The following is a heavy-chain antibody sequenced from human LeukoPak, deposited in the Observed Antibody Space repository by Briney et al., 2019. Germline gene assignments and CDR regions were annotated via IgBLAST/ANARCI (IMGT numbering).Heavy chain of an antibody. Sequence: GGSLRCSGAASGFTFSNYRINRVRQAQGQGREGVLYISSSSSTIFYADYVKGRFTISRDNAKNSLYLQMNSLRDEDTAMYYCARGRSAAGPLHYCDYWGQGALVTVSS. V-gene: IGHV3-48*02. CDR2: ISSSSSTI. CDR1: GFTFSNYR. J-gene: IGHJ4*02. D-gene: IGHD6-13*01. CDR3: ARGRSAAGPLHYCDY.